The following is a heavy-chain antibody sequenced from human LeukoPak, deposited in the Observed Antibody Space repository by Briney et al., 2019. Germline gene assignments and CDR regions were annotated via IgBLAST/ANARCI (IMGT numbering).Heavy chain of an antibody. Sequence: SETLFLTCTVSGGSISSYYWSWIRQPPGKGLEWIGYIYYSGSTNYNPSLKSRVTISVDTSKNQFSLKLSSVTAADTAVYYCARSQQTEMEFDPWGQGTLVTVSS. CDR3: ARSQQTEMEFDP. V-gene: IGHV4-59*01. CDR1: GGSISSYY. D-gene: IGHD6-13*01. J-gene: IGHJ5*02. CDR2: IYYSGST.